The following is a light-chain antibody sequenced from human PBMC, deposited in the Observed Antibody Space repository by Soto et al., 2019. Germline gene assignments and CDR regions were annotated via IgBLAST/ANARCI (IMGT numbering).Light chain of an antibody. CDR1: SSNIGAGYD. J-gene: IGLJ2*01. CDR3: QSYESSLSVGV. CDR2: GNS. V-gene: IGLV1-40*01. Sequence: QLVLTQPPSVSGAPGQRVTISCTGSSSNIGAGYDVHWYQQLPGTAPKLLIYGNSNRPSGVPDRFSGSKSGTSASLAITGLQAEDEADYYCQSYESSLSVGVFGGGTQLTVL.